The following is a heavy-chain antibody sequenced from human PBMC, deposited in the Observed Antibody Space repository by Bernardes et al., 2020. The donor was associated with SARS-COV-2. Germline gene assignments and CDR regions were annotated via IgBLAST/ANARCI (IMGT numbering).Heavy chain of an antibody. D-gene: IGHD1-26*01. V-gene: IGHV4-59*01. CDR3: ARGDGFPMGGWFDP. J-gene: IGHJ5*02. Sequence: SETLSLTCSVFGGSISSYYWSWIRQPPGKGLEWIGYIYHTGSTNYNPSLESRVTISLDTSNSKNQFSLRLSSVTAADTAVYYCARGDGFPMGGWFDPWGQGTMVTGSS. CDR2: IYHTGST. CDR1: GGSISSYY.